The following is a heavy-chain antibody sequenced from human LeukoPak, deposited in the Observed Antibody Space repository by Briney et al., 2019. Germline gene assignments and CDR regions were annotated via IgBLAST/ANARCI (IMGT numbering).Heavy chain of an antibody. J-gene: IGHJ4*02. CDR1: GYTLTELS. CDR3: ARSGQGSSAFDY. Sequence: ASVKVSCKVSGYTLTELSMHWVRQAPGKGLEWMGGFDPEDGETIYAQKFQGRVTMTTDTSTSTAYMELRSLRSDDTAVYYCARSGQGSSAFDYWGQGTLVTVSS. D-gene: IGHD2-2*01. CDR2: FDPEDGET. V-gene: IGHV1-24*01.